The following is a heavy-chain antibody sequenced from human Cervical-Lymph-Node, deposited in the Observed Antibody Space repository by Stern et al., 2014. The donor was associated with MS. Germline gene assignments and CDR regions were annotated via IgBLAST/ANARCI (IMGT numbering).Heavy chain of an antibody. V-gene: IGHV3-21*01. D-gene: IGHD1-26*01. CDR3: ARDREPNQSCWYFDL. CDR1: GITFSTYS. CDR2: ISSSSSYI. Sequence: EVQLVESGGGLVKPGGSLRLSCAASGITFSTYSMNWVRQAPGKGLAWVSSISSSSSYIHYAASVKGRFTISRDNARNSLYLQMNSLRAEDTAVYYCARDREPNQSCWYFDLWGRGTLVTVSS. J-gene: IGHJ2*01.